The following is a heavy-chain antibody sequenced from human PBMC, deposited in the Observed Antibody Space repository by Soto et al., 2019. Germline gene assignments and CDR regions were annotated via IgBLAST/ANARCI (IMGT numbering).Heavy chain of an antibody. CDR3: AKPSQYYYDSSGYYVDDY. D-gene: IGHD3-22*01. Sequence: EVQLLESGGGLVQPGGSLRLSCAASGFTFSSYAMSGVRQAPGQGLEWVSAISGSGGSTYYADSVKGRFTISRDNSKNTLYLQMNSLRAEDTAVYYCAKPSQYYYDSSGYYVDDYWGQGTLVTVSS. V-gene: IGHV3-23*01. J-gene: IGHJ4*02. CDR2: ISGSGGST. CDR1: GFTFSSYA.